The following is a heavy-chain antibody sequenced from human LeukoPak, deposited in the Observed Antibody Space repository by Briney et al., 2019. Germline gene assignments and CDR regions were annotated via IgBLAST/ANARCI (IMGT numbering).Heavy chain of an antibody. Sequence: GGSLRLSCAASGFTFDDYAMHWVRQAPGKGLEWVSGISWNSGSIGYADSVKGRFTISRDNSKNTLYLQMNSLRAEDTAVYYCARDDYGFDPWGQGTMVTVSS. D-gene: IGHD4-17*01. CDR1: GFTFDDYA. CDR2: ISWNSGSI. CDR3: ARDDYGFDP. V-gene: IGHV3-9*01. J-gene: IGHJ3*01.